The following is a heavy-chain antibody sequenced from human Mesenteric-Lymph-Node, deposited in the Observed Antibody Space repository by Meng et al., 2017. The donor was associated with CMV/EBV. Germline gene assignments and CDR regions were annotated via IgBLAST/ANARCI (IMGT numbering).Heavy chain of an antibody. CDR3: ARGWDDYYYYGMDV. J-gene: IGHJ6*02. D-gene: IGHD1-26*01. V-gene: IGHV3-21*01. Sequence: GESLKISCAASESTFSSYAMHWVRQAPGKGLEWVSSISSSSSYIYYADSVKGRFTISRDNAKKSLYLQMNSLRAEDTAVYYCARGWDDYYYYGMDVWGQGTTVTVSS. CDR2: ISSSSSYI. CDR1: ESTFSSYA.